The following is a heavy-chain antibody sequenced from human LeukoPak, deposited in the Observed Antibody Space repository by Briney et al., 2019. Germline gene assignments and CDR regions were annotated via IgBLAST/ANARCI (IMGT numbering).Heavy chain of an antibody. CDR2: ISGSGGST. CDR3: AKAGRHDYGDPDRYFDL. D-gene: IGHD4-17*01. Sequence: GGSLRLSCAASGFTFSSYAMSWVRQAPGKGLEWVSAISGSGGSTYYADSVKGRFTISRDNSKNTLYLQMNSLRAEDTAVYYCAKAGRHDYGDPDRYFDLWGRGTLVTVSS. J-gene: IGHJ2*01. V-gene: IGHV3-23*01. CDR1: GFTFSSYA.